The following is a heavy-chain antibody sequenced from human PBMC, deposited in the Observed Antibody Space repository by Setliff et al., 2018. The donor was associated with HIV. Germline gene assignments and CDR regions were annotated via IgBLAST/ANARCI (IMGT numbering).Heavy chain of an antibody. V-gene: IGHV3-30*04. Sequence: PGGSLRLSCAGSGYSFSSYEMNWVRQVPGKGLGWVAVLSYQGTNIYYADSVRGRFTVSRDTSRNTFYLEMNSLRPEDTALYFCARAGTDYYYFLVNWGQGTLVTVSS. CDR3: ARAGTDYYYFLVN. CDR2: LSYQGTNI. D-gene: IGHD3-9*01. CDR1: GYSFSSYE. J-gene: IGHJ4*02.